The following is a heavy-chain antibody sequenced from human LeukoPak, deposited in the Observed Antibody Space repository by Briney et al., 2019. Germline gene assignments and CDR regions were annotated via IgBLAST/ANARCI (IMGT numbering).Heavy chain of an antibody. Sequence: GGSLRLSCAASGFTFSSYVMSWVRRAPGKGLEWVSAITGSGSNTYYADSVKGRFTISRDNSKNTLYLQMKSLRADDTAVYYCAKSTVATGSHFDYWGQGTLVTVSS. CDR1: GFTFSSYV. CDR2: ITGSGSNT. J-gene: IGHJ4*02. CDR3: AKSTVATGSHFDY. D-gene: IGHD5-12*01. V-gene: IGHV3-23*01.